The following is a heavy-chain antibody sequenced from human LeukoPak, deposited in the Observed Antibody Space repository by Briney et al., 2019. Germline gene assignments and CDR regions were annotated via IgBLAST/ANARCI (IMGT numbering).Heavy chain of an antibody. Sequence: GGSLRLSCATSGFTVSSNYMSWVRQAPGKGLEWVAVISYDGSNKYYADSVKGRFTISRDNSKNTLYLQMNSLRAEDTAVYYCARDRSVSMVRALDYWGQGTLVTVSS. V-gene: IGHV3-30-3*01. CDR1: GFTVSSNY. CDR3: ARDRSVSMVRALDY. J-gene: IGHJ4*02. D-gene: IGHD3-10*01. CDR2: ISYDGSNK.